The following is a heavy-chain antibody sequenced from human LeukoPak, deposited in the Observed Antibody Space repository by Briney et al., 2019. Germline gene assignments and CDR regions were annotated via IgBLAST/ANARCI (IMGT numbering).Heavy chain of an antibody. CDR2: LWYDGSHK. Sequence: GGSLRLSCEASGFPFSSYGMHWVRQAPGKGLEWVAALWYDGSHKYYADSVKGRLTISRDNSKNTLYLQMSSLRAEDTAVYYCARGQNFGSGSYYNYWGQGTLVTVSS. CDR3: ARGQNFGSGSYYNY. CDR1: GFPFSSYG. J-gene: IGHJ4*02. D-gene: IGHD3-10*01. V-gene: IGHV3-33*01.